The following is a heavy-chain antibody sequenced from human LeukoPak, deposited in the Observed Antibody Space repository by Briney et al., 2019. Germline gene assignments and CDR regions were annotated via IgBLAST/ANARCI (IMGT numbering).Heavy chain of an antibody. J-gene: IGHJ4*02. CDR2: IYPGDSET. Sequence: GESLKISCKGSGYRFSNYWIGWVRQMPGKGLEWMGIIYPGDSETRYSPSFQGQVIISADKSINTAYLQWSSLKASDTAIYYCARLGGNWVGFDNWGQGTLVTVST. V-gene: IGHV5-51*01. D-gene: IGHD4-23*01. CDR3: ARLGGNWVGFDN. CDR1: GYRFSNYW.